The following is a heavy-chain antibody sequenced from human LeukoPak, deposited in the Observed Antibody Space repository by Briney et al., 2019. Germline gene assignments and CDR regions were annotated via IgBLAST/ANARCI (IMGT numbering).Heavy chain of an antibody. D-gene: IGHD4-17*01. J-gene: IGHJ6*03. CDR3: ARVSGEFGDYAALDYYYYYMDV. CDR1: GGTFSSYA. Sequence: GASEKVSCKASGGTFSSYAISWVRQAPGQGLEWMGGIIPIFGTANYAQKFQGRVTITADKSTSTAYMELSSLRSEDTAVYYCARVSGEFGDYAALDYYYYYMDVWGKGTTVTISS. V-gene: IGHV1-69*06. CDR2: IIPIFGTA.